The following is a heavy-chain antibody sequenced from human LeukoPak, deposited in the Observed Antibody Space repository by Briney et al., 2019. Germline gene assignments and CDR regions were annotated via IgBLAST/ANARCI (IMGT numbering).Heavy chain of an antibody. D-gene: IGHD1-26*01. V-gene: IGHV4-38-2*02. CDR1: GYSISSGYN. CDR2: IYHSGST. CDR3: ARGRGDWEQNYFDY. Sequence: SETLSLTCTVSGYSISSGYNWGWIRQPPGKGLEWIGSIYHSGSTYYNPSLKSRVTISVDTSKNQFSLKLSSVTAADTAVYYCARGRGDWEQNYFDYWGQGTLVTVSS. J-gene: IGHJ4*02.